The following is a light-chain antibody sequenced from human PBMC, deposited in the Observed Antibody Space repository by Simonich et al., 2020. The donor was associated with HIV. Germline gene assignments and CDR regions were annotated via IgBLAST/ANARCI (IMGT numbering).Light chain of an antibody. CDR3: QQYYSTPPT. Sequence: DIVMTQSPDSLAVSLGERATINCKSSQSLLYSSNNQNYLAWYQQKPGQPPKLLIYWASTRESGVPDRFSGRGSGTDFTLTISSLQAEDVAFYYCQQYYSTPPTFGQGTKVEIK. J-gene: IGKJ1*01. V-gene: IGKV4-1*01. CDR1: QSLLYSSNNQNY. CDR2: WAS.